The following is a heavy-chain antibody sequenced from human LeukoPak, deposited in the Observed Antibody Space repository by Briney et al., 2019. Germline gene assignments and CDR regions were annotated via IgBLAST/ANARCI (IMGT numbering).Heavy chain of an antibody. CDR2: ISESGTGT. CDR3: AKDIAQGYTYGSIDQDY. CDR1: RLPFSSYA. Sequence: GGSLRLSCAASRLPFSSYAMSWVRQAPGKGLEWVSAISESGTGTYYAEAVKGRFTISRDNSKNTLPLQMNSLRVEDTAVYYCAKDIAQGYTYGSIDQDYWGQGTLVTVSS. D-gene: IGHD5-18*01. V-gene: IGHV3-23*01. J-gene: IGHJ4*02.